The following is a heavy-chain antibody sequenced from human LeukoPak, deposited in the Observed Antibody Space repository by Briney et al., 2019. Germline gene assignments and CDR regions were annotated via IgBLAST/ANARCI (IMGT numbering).Heavy chain of an antibody. Sequence: GGSLRLSCAASDFTFSRYGFHWVRQAPGKGLEWVAFIRFDGTNNFYADSVKGRFTISRDNSKNTLYLQMNSLRAEDTAVYYCAKSITNLDAFDIWGQGTMVTVSS. D-gene: IGHD1-20*01. V-gene: IGHV3-30*02. CDR3: AKSITNLDAFDI. CDR1: DFTFSRYG. CDR2: IRFDGTNN. J-gene: IGHJ3*02.